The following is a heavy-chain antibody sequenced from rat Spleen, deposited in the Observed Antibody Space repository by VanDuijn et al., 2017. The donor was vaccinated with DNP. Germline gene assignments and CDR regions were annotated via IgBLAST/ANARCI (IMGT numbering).Heavy chain of an antibody. CDR1: GFTFSSCW. CDR3: AKSDYYSSYPFDY. J-gene: IGHJ2*01. D-gene: IGHD1-2*01. V-gene: IGHV5-58*01. CDR2: INTDGGTT. Sequence: EVQLVETGGGLVQPGRSLKLSCVASGFTFSSCWMYWIRQAPGQGLEWVASINTDGGTTYYPDSVKGRFTVSRDNAENTVYLRMNSLRSEDTATYYCAKSDYYSSYPFDYWGQGVMVTVSS.